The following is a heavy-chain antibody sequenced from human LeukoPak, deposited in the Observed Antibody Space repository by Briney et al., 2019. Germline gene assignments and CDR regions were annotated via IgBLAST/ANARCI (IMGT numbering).Heavy chain of an antibody. Sequence: PGGSLRLSSAVSEFPFSFYEMNWVRQAPGMGLEWVANIGSSGTFKYYADSVKGRFSISRDNAKSSLYLQMNSLRVEDTAVYHCALLAVASDFDYWGQGALVTVSS. CDR2: IGSSGTFK. V-gene: IGHV3-48*03. CDR3: ALLAVASDFDY. D-gene: IGHD6-19*01. J-gene: IGHJ4*02. CDR1: EFPFSFYE.